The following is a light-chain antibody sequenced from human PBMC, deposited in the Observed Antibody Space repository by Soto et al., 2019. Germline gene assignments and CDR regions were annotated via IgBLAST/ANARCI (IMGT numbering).Light chain of an antibody. CDR3: QQYYSYPRT. J-gene: IGKJ1*01. Sequence: AIRMTQSPSSFSASTGDRVTITCRARQGISSYLAWYQKKPGKAPKLLIYAASTLQSGVPSRFSGSGSWTDFTLTISCLQSEDFATYYFQQYYSYPRTFGQGTKVEIK. V-gene: IGKV1-8*01. CDR2: AAS. CDR1: QGISSY.